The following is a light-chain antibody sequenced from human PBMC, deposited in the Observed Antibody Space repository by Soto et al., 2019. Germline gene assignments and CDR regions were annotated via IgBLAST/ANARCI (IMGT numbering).Light chain of an antibody. CDR1: QSVSSSY. J-gene: IGKJ1*01. CDR3: QQYGSSPWT. V-gene: IGKV3-20*01. CDR2: GAS. Sequence: EIVLTQSPGTPSLSTGERATLSCRASQSVSSSYLAWYQQKPGQAPRLLIYGASSRATGIPDRFSGSGSGTDFTLTISRLEPEDFALYYCQQYGSSPWTFGQGTRWISN.